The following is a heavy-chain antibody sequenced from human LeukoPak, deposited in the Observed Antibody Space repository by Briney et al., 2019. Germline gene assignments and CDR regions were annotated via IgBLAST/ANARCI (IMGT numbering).Heavy chain of an antibody. CDR1: GGSIRSHC. CDR3: ARGAAPHYSDY. Sequence: SETLSLTCTVSGGSIRSHCWSWVRQPPGEGLEWIGYIYFSGSTNYNPSLKSRVTISMGTSENQFSLKLSSVTAADTAVYYCARGAAPHYSDYWGQGTLVTVSS. CDR2: IYFSGST. D-gene: IGHD6-6*01. J-gene: IGHJ4*02. V-gene: IGHV4-59*11.